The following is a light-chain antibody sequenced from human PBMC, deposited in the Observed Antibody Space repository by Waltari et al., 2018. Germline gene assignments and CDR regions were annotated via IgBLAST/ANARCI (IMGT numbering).Light chain of an antibody. Sequence: SYVLTQPPSVSVAPGKTARITCGGHNVVTKNVHGYPQKQGQAPVLVISYDSDRPSGIPERFSGSNSGNTATLTISRVEAGDEADYYCQVWDTSSDHLVFGTGTKVTVL. CDR2: YDS. J-gene: IGLJ1*01. CDR1: NVVTKN. CDR3: QVWDTSSDHLV. V-gene: IGLV3-21*04.